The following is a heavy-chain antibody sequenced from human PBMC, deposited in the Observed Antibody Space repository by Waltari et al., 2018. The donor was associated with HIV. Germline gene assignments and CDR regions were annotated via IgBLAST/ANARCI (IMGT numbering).Heavy chain of an antibody. V-gene: IGHV1-3*01. J-gene: IGHJ5*02. CDR3: ARDYLPHTVPVRWYNWFDP. D-gene: IGHD3-10*01. CDR2: INAGNGNT. CDR1: GSTFTSYA. Sequence: QVQLVQSGAEVKKPGASVKVSCKASGSTFTSYAMPWVRQAPGQRLEWMGWINAGNGNTKYSQKFQGRVTITRDTSASTAYMELSSLRSEDTAVYYCARDYLPHTVPVRWYNWFDPWGQGTLVTVSS.